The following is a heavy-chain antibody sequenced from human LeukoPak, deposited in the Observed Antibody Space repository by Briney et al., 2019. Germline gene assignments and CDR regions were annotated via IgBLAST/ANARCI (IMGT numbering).Heavy chain of an antibody. J-gene: IGHJ3*02. Sequence: PGGSLRLSCAASGFTFSSYAMHWVRQAPGKGLEWVAVISYDGSNKYYADSVKGRFTISRDNSKNTLYLQMNSLRAEDTAVYYCAREVSGAFDIWGQGTMVTASS. CDR2: ISYDGSNK. CDR1: GFTFSSYA. CDR3: AREVSGAFDI. D-gene: IGHD3-10*01. V-gene: IGHV3-30*04.